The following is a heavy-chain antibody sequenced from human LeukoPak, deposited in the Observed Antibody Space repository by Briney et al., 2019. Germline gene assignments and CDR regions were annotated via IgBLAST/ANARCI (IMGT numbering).Heavy chain of an antibody. V-gene: IGHV1-69*13. J-gene: IGHJ4*02. Sequence: ASVKVSCKASGGTFSSYAISWVRQAPGQGLEWMGGIIPIFGTANYAQKFQGGVTITADESTSTAYMELSRLRSDDTAVYYCARAIDLYYDYAWGVSLGCWGQGTLVTVSS. CDR1: GGTFSSYA. CDR3: ARAIDLYYDYAWGVSLGC. D-gene: IGHD3-16*01. CDR2: IIPIFGTA.